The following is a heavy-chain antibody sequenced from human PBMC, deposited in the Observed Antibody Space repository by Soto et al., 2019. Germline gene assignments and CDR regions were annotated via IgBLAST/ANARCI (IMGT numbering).Heavy chain of an antibody. J-gene: IGHJ6*02. CDR2: IIYDGSKR. V-gene: IGHV3-30*03. Sequence: QVQLVESGGGVVQPGKSLRLSCAASGFRFNSSGMHWVRQAPGKGLEWVAVIIYDGSKREYADSVKGRFTVSRSNSKDRIYAPMNNLIPGDTGVYYCATDLHGFTSFFFFGVDVWGQGDPFTVSS. CDR3: ATDLHGFTSFFFFGVDV. CDR1: GFRFNSSG. D-gene: IGHD3-10*01.